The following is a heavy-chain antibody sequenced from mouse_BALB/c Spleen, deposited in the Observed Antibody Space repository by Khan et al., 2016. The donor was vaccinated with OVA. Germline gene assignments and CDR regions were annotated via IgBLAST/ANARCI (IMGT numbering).Heavy chain of an antibody. D-gene: IGHD2-1*01. V-gene: IGHV1S135*01. CDR1: GYSFTSYY. J-gene: IGHJ3*01. CDR3: AIYGNSFAY. CDR2: IDPFNGGT. Sequence: VQLQQPGPELMKPGASVKISCKASGYSFTSYYMHWVKQSHGKSLEWIGYIDPFNGGTSYNQKFKGKATLTVDKSSSTAYMHLSSLTSEDSAVYYCAIYGNSFAYWGQGTLVTVSA.